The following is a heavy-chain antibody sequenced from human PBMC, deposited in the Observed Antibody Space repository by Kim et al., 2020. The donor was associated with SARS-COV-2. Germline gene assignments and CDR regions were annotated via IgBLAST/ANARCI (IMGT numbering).Heavy chain of an antibody. Sequence: IYYSGSTYYNPSLKSRVTISVDTSKNQFSLKLSSVTAADTAVYYCARGPNWGQGTLVTVSS. CDR3: ARGPN. J-gene: IGHJ4*02. V-gene: IGHV4-39*01. CDR2: IYYSGST.